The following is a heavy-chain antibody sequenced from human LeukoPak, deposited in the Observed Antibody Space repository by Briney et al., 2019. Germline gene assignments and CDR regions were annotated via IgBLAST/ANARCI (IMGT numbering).Heavy chain of an antibody. V-gene: IGHV4-34*01. D-gene: IGHD6-13*01. CDR3: ARGRSSSWYVRYYYYGMDV. CDR1: GGSFSGYY. Sequence: KTSETLSLTCAVYGGSFSGYYWSWIRQPPGKGLEWIGEINHSGSTNYNPSLKSRVTISVDTSKNQFSLKLSSVTAADTAVCYCARGRSSSWYVRYYYYGMDVWGQGTTVTVSS. J-gene: IGHJ6*02. CDR2: INHSGST.